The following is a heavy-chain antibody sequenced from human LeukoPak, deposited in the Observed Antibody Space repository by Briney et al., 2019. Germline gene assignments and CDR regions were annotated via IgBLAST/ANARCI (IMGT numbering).Heavy chain of an antibody. D-gene: IGHD3-22*01. Sequence: GGSLRLSCAASGFTFSSYAMSWVRQAPGKGLEWVSSISGSGGRTYYADSVKGRFTISRDNSKNTLYLQMNSLRAEDTALYYCAREDSSGYEGDAFDIWGQGTMVTVSS. J-gene: IGHJ3*02. CDR3: AREDSSGYEGDAFDI. CDR2: ISGSGGRT. CDR1: GFTFSSYA. V-gene: IGHV3-23*01.